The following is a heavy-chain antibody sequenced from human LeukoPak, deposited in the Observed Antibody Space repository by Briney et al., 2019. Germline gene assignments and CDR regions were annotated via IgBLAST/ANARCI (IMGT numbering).Heavy chain of an antibody. D-gene: IGHD3-16*01. J-gene: IGHJ6*03. V-gene: IGHV3-11*04. CDR1: GFIFSDYY. CDR2: IKGTGLTT. Sequence: GGSLRLSCAASGFIFSDYYMAWIRQAPGKGLEWISTIKGTGLTTYYADSVKGRVTISRDNDKNSLFLQMSGLRADDTAIYYCARAGELRYMDVWGKGTAVTVSS. CDR3: ARAGELRYMDV.